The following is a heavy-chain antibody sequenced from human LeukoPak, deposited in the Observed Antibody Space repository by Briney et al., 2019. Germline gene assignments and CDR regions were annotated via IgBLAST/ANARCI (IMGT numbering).Heavy chain of an antibody. V-gene: IGHV4-59*08. Sequence: PSETLSLTCTVSGGSISSYYWSWIRQPPGKGLEWIGYIYYSGSTNYNPSLKSRVTISVDTSKNQFSLKLSSVTAADTAVYYCASAPVDIAMVSTFDYWGQGTLVTVSS. D-gene: IGHD5-18*01. CDR1: GGSISSYY. J-gene: IGHJ4*02. CDR2: IYYSGST. CDR3: ASAPVDIAMVSTFDY.